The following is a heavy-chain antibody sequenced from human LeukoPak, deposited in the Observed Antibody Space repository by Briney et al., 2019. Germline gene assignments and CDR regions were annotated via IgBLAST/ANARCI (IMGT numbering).Heavy chain of an antibody. J-gene: IGHJ4*02. V-gene: IGHV3-21*01. CDR1: GFTFDNYA. D-gene: IGHD3-22*01. CDR2: ISSSSSYI. Sequence: GGSLRLSCAASGFTFDNYAMSWVRQTPGKGLEWVSSISSSSSYIYYADSVKGRFTISRDNAKNSLYLQMNSLRAEDTAVYYCARAEYYDSSGPDYWGQGTLVTVSS. CDR3: ARAEYYDSSGPDY.